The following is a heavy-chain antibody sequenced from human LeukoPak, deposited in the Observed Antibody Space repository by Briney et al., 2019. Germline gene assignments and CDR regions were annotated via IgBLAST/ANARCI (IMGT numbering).Heavy chain of an antibody. Sequence: PSGGSLRLSCAASGFTFSSYAMSWVRQAPGKGLEWVSAISGSGGSTYYADSVKGRFTISRDKSKNTLYLQMNSLRAEDTAVYYCAKGSIYYGSGSYSWGIDYWGQGTLVTVSS. CDR3: AKGSIYYGSGSYSWGIDY. D-gene: IGHD3-10*01. CDR2: ISGSGGST. V-gene: IGHV3-23*01. CDR1: GFTFSSYA. J-gene: IGHJ4*02.